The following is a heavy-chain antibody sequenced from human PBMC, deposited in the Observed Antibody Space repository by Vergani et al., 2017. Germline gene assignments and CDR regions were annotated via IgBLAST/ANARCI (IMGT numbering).Heavy chain of an antibody. J-gene: IGHJ5*02. CDR1: DFISNGHY. D-gene: IGHD3-3*01. Sequence: QVQLQESGPGLVKPSETLSLICDVFDFISNGHYWGWIRQSPEKGLEWVAVISNDGGNKYYADSVKGRFTIYKDNTVDMLSLQMNSLRPDDTAVYYCVRGGRGDHGDFWSRLGPWGQGTRVIVSS. CDR3: VRGGRGDHGDFWSRLGP. V-gene: IGHV3-30*03. CDR2: ISNDGGNK.